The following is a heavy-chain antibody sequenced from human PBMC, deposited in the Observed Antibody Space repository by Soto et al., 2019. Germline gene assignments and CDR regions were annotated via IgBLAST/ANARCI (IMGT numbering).Heavy chain of an antibody. CDR3: ARGVVVVAATQGFGYYYYGMDV. J-gene: IGHJ6*02. Sequence: ASVKVSCKASGYTFTSYAVHWVRQAPGQRLEWMGWINAGNGNTKYSQKFQGRVTITRDTSASTAYMELSSLRSEDTAVYYCARGVVVVAATQGFGYYYYGMDVWGQGTTVTVSS. CDR2: INAGNGNT. CDR1: GYTFTSYA. V-gene: IGHV1-3*01. D-gene: IGHD2-15*01.